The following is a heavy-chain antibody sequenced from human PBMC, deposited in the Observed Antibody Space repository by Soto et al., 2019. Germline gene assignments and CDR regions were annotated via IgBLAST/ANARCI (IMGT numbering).Heavy chain of an antibody. V-gene: IGHV1-2*02. CDR3: ATTRRGDNWNDLSYYYYGMDV. J-gene: IGHJ6*02. CDR2: INPNSGGT. D-gene: IGHD1-1*01. CDR1: GYTFTGYY. Sequence: PSASVKVSCKASGYTFTGYYMHWVRQAPGQGLEWMGWINPNSGGTNYAQKFQGRVTMTRDTSISTAYMELSRLRSDDTAVYYCATTRRGDNWNDLSYYYYGMDVWGQGTTVTVSS.